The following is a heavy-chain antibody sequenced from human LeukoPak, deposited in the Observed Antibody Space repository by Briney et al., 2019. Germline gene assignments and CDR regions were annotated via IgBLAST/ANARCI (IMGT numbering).Heavy chain of an antibody. CDR1: GFTFSSYA. CDR3: AIDIAAAGKGNY. J-gene: IGHJ4*02. Sequence: GGSLRLSCAASGFTFSSYAMSWVRQAPGKGLEWVSAISGSGGSTYYADSVKGRFTISRDNSKNTLYLQMNSLRAEDTAVYYCAIDIAAAGKGNYWGQGTLVTVSS. D-gene: IGHD6-13*01. CDR2: ISGSGGST. V-gene: IGHV3-23*01.